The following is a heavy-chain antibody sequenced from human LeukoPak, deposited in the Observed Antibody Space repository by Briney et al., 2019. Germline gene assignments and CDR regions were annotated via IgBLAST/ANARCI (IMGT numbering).Heavy chain of an antibody. V-gene: IGHV3-23*01. CDR2: ISGSGGST. Sequence: QSGGSLRLSCAASGFTFSSYAMSWVRQAPGKGLEWVSAISGSGGSTYYADSVKGRFTISRDNSKNTLYLQMNSLRAEDTAVYYCAKQGYYYGSGSPQYWGQGTLVTVSS. CDR3: AKQGYYYGSGSPQY. D-gene: IGHD3-10*01. CDR1: GFTFSSYA. J-gene: IGHJ1*01.